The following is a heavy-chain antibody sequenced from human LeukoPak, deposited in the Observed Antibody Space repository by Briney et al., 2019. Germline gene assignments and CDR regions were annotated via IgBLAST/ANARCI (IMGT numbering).Heavy chain of an antibody. J-gene: IGHJ6*03. D-gene: IGHD3-3*01. Sequence: PGGSLRLSCAASGFTFDDYGMSWVRQAPGKGLEWVSGINWNGGSTGYADSVKGRFTISRDNAKNSLYLQMNSPRAEDTALYYCARGQNNPSGSRTYYDFWSGSYTTYYYMDVWGKGTTVTVSS. CDR1: GFTFDDYG. V-gene: IGHV3-20*04. CDR2: INWNGGST. CDR3: ARGQNNPSGSRTYYDFWSGSYTTYYYMDV.